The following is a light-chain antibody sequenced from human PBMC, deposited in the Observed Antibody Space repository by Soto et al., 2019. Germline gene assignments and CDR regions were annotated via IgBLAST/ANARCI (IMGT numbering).Light chain of an antibody. J-gene: IGLJ1*01. Sequence: QSALTQPRSVSGSPGQSVTISCTRTSSDVDNYNNVSWYQQQPGKAPKLLIYDVNKRPSGVPYRFSGSKSGNTASLTISGLQAGDEADYFCCSYAGTYTRVFGTGTKLTVL. CDR1: SSDVDNYNN. CDR2: DVN. V-gene: IGLV2-11*01. CDR3: CSYAGTYTRV.